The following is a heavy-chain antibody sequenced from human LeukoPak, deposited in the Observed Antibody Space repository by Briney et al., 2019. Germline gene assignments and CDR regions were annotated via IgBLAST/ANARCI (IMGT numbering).Heavy chain of an antibody. Sequence: GGSLRLSCAASGFTFSSYAMHWVRQAPGKGLEWVAVVSYDGSNKYYADSVKGRFTISRDNSKNTLYLQMNSLRAEDTAVYYCARWRGTTQSHFDYWGQGTLVTVSS. D-gene: IGHD3-3*01. CDR2: VSYDGSNK. J-gene: IGHJ4*02. CDR1: GFTFSSYA. CDR3: ARWRGTTQSHFDY. V-gene: IGHV3-30-3*01.